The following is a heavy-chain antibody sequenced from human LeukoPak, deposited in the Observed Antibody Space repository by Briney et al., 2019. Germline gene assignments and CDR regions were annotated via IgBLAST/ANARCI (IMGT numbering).Heavy chain of an antibody. Sequence: SETLSLTCTVSGGSISSYYWSWIRQPPGKGLEWIGYIYYSGSTNYNPSLKSRVTISVDTSKNQFSLKLSSVTAEDTAVYYCASAGEYYDYVWGSYRYIGTFDYWGQGTLVTVSS. CDR1: GGSISSYY. J-gene: IGHJ4*02. D-gene: IGHD3-16*02. V-gene: IGHV4-59*01. CDR2: IYYSGST. CDR3: ASAGEYYDYVWGSYRYIGTFDY.